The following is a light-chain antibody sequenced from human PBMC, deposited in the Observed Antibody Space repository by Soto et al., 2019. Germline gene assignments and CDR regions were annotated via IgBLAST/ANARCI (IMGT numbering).Light chain of an antibody. V-gene: IGKV1-39*01. J-gene: IGKJ4*01. Sequence: DIQMTQSPSSLSASVGDRVTITCRASQSISSYLNWYQQKPGKAPKLLIYAASSLQSGVPSRFSGSGSGTDFTLTISSLQPEDFATYYCQQSYSTQLTFGGGTKVGIK. CDR2: AAS. CDR1: QSISSY. CDR3: QQSYSTQLT.